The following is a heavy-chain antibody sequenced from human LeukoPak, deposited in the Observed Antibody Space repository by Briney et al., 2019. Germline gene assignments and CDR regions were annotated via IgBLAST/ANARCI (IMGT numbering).Heavy chain of an antibody. Sequence: ASVKVSCKASGYTFTGYYMHWVRQAPGQGLEWMGWINPNSGGTNYAQKFQGRVTMTRDTSISTAYMELSRLRSDDTAVYYCVRGTEGITGTTSWFDPWGQGTLVTVSS. CDR3: VRGTEGITGTTSWFDP. CDR2: INPNSGGT. CDR1: GYTFTGYY. D-gene: IGHD1-20*01. V-gene: IGHV1-2*02. J-gene: IGHJ5*02.